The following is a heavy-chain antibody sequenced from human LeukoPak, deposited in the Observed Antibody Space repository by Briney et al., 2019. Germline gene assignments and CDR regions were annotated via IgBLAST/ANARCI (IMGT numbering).Heavy chain of an antibody. CDR1: CGSISSGMDY. V-gene: IGHV4-61*02. J-gene: IGHJ4*02. Sequence: SETLSLTFTVSCGSISSGMDYWSLIRQPAGKRLEWIGRIYTIGSTNYNHSLKIRVTISVDTSNNQFSLKLSSVTAADTAVYYCAREHYDFWSGYFDYWGQGTLVTVSS. CDR3: AREHYDFWSGYFDY. CDR2: IYTIGST. D-gene: IGHD3-3*01.